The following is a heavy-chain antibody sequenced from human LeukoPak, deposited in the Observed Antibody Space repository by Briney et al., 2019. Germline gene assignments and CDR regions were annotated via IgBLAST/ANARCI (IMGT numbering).Heavy chain of an antibody. J-gene: IGHJ4*02. V-gene: IGHV1-18*01. CDR1: GYTFTSYG. CDR3: ARDTDIVVVPVAPDY. CDR2: ISAYNGNT. D-gene: IGHD2-2*01. Sequence: ASVKVSCKASGYTFTSYGISWVRQAPGQGLEWMGWISAYNGNTNYAQKLQGRVTMTTDTSTSTAYMELRSLRSDDTAVYYCARDTDIVVVPVAPDYWGQGTLVTVSS.